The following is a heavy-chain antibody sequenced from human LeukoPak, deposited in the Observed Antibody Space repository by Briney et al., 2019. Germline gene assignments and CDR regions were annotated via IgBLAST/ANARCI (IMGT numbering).Heavy chain of an antibody. D-gene: IGHD1-26*01. J-gene: IGHJ5*02. CDR1: GYTVTGYY. V-gene: IGHV1-2*02. CDR3: AREAGATVGANWFDP. Sequence: ASVKVSCKASGYTVTGYYMHWVRQAPGQGLEWMGWINPNTGGRNYAQKFQGRVTMTRDTSISTVYMELSRLRSDDTAVYYCAREAGATVGANWFDPWGQGTLVTVSS. CDR2: INPNTGGR.